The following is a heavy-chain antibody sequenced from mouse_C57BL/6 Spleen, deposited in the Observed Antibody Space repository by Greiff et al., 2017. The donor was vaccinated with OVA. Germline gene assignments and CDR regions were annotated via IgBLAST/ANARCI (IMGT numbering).Heavy chain of an antibody. CDR2: IHPNSGST. V-gene: IGHV1-64*01. J-gene: IGHJ4*01. CDR3: ARAPGLDYYTMDY. Sequence: QVQLKQPGAELVKPGASVKLSCKASGYTFTSYWMHWVKQRPGQGLEWIGMIHPNSGSTNYNAKFKSKAPLTVDKSSSTAYMQLSSLTSEDSAVYSCARAPGLDYYTMDYWGQGTSVTVSS. CDR1: GYTFTSYW.